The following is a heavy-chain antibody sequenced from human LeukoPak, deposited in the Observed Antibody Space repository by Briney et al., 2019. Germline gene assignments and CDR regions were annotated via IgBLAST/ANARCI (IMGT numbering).Heavy chain of an antibody. Sequence: GGSLRLSCAASGFTFDNYRMSWVRQAPGKGLGWVSTVNADGGNTYYADSVKGRFTISRDNSKSTLILQMNSLRVEDTALYYCTKRVKYGGTWDHFADWGQGTLVTVSS. D-gene: IGHD1-26*01. V-gene: IGHV3-23*01. CDR1: GFTFDNYR. CDR3: TKRVKYGGTWDHFAD. J-gene: IGHJ4*02. CDR2: VNADGGNT.